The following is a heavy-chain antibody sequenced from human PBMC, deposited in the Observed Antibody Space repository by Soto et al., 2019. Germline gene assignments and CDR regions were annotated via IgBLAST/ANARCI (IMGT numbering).Heavy chain of an antibody. D-gene: IGHD1-7*01. J-gene: IGHJ3*02. CDR1: GFTFSSYG. CDR2: ISYDGSNK. CDR3: AKASSLPPNYVPPEQDAFDI. Sequence: GGSLRLSCAASGFTFSSYGMHWVRQAPGKGLEWVAVISYDGSNKYYADSVKGRFTISRDNSKNTLYLQMNSLTAEDTAVYYCAKASSLPPNYVPPEQDAFDIWGQGTMVTVPS. V-gene: IGHV3-30*18.